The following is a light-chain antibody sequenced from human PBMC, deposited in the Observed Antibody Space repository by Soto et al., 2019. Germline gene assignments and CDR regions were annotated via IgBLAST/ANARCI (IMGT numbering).Light chain of an antibody. CDR3: QQYGPSPMYT. CDR2: GAS. J-gene: IGKJ2*01. Sequence: EIVLTQCPGTLSLSPGERATLSCRASQTVSSSYLAWYQQKPGQAPRLLIYGASTRATGIPGRFSGSASGTDFTLTISRLEPEDFAVYYCQQYGPSPMYTFGQGTNLEIK. CDR1: QTVSSSY. V-gene: IGKV3-20*01.